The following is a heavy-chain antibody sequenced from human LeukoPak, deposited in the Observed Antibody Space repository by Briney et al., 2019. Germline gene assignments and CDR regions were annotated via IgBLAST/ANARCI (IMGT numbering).Heavy chain of an antibody. D-gene: IGHD1-26*01. Sequence: GGSLRLSCAASGLTFGSYAMSWVRQAPGKGLEWVSTIGGGESTYYADSAKGRFTNSRDNSKNTVYLQMNSLRAEDTAVYYCAKVLSGSQDYWGQGTLVTVFS. CDR3: AKVLSGSQDY. CDR2: IGGGEST. V-gene: IGHV3-23*01. J-gene: IGHJ4*02. CDR1: GLTFGSYA.